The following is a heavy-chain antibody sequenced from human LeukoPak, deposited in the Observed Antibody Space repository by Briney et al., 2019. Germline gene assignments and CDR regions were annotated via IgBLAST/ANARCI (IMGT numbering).Heavy chain of an antibody. Sequence: GGSLRLSCGTSGFTFSTYAMSWVRQAPGKGLEWLSAISVSGVSINYADSVKGRFTISRDNSKNTVYLQMNSLRAEDTAVYYCARDGPAADPYYFDYWGQGTLVTVSS. V-gene: IGHV3-23*01. CDR1: GFTFSTYA. CDR2: ISVSGVSI. CDR3: ARDGPAADPYYFDY. J-gene: IGHJ4*02. D-gene: IGHD6-13*01.